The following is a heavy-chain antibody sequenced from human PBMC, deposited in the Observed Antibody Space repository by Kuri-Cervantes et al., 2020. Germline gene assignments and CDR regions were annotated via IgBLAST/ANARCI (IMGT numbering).Heavy chain of an antibody. CDR3: ARGNWLFDAFDI. D-gene: IGHD3-9*01. V-gene: IGHV3-33*01. Sequence: GESLKISCAASGFTFSSYGMHWVRQAPGKGLEWVAVIWYDGSNKYYADSVKGRFTISRDNSKNTLYLQMNSLRAEDTAVYYCARGNWLFDAFDIWGQGTMVTVSS. CDR2: IWYDGSNK. J-gene: IGHJ3*02. CDR1: GFTFSSYG.